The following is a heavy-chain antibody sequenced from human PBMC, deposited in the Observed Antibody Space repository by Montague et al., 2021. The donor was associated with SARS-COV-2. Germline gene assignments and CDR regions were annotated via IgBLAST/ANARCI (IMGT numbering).Heavy chain of an antibody. V-gene: IGHV2-70*16. CDR3: ARSLYDILTGYYRPFDY. Sequence: PVLVKPTQTLTLTCTFSGFSLSTSGMCVSWVRQPPGKALEWLALIDWDDNKFYSTSLKTRLTISKDTSKNQVVLTMTNVDPVDTATYYCARSLYDILTGYYRPFDYWGQGTLVTVSS. CDR2: IDWDDNK. CDR1: GFSLSTSGMC. D-gene: IGHD3-9*01. J-gene: IGHJ4*02.